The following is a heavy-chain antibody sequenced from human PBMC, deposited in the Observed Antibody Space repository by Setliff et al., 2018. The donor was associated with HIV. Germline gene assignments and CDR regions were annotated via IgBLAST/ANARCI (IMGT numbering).Heavy chain of an antibody. CDR1: GGSISTNSYY. D-gene: IGHD5-12*01. CDR2: INHGGST. J-gene: IGHJ4*02. Sequence: SETLSLTCTVSGGSISTNSYYWGWIRQSPGRGLEWIGEINHGGSTIYNPSLKSRVTISIDTSKNQFSLKLSSVTAADTAVYYCARVGGYVSLDYWGQGTPVTVSS. CDR3: ARVGGYVSLDY. V-gene: IGHV4-39*07.